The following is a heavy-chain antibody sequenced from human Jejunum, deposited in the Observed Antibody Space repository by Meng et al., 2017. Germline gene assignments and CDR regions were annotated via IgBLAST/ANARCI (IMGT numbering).Heavy chain of an antibody. CDR3: AKRLWAVAATGGPFDS. Sequence: GESLKISCDASGFVFTDYEMHWVRQAPGKGLEWVAYFGSTVKTIYYADSVKGRFTISRDNAKNAMYLQMNSLRVEDTAIYYCAKRLWAVAATGGPFDSWGQETLVTVSS. CDR1: GFVFTDYE. D-gene: IGHD2-15*01. J-gene: IGHJ4*02. V-gene: IGHV3-48*03. CDR2: FGSTVKTI.